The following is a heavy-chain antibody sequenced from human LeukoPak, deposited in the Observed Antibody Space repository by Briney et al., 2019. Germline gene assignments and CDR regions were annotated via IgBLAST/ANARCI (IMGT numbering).Heavy chain of an antibody. Sequence: GGSLRLSCAASGFTVSSKHTTWVRQAPGKGLEWVSIIYSGGSTYYADSLKGRFTISRDNSKNTLYLQMNSLRAEDTAVYYCARSGPIDHWGQGTLVTVSS. CDR3: ARSGPIDH. CDR1: GFTVSSKH. V-gene: IGHV3-66*01. J-gene: IGHJ4*02. CDR2: IYSGGST.